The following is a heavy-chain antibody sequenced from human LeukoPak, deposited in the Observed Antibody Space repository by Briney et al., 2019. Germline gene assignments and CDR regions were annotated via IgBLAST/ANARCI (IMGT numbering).Heavy chain of an antibody. V-gene: IGHV3-64D*09. CDR2: ISSTGGSP. J-gene: IGHJ4*02. Sequence: PGGSLRLSCAASGFIFSNFWMHWVRQAPGNGLECISTISSTGGSPYYADSVKGRFTISRDNSKIALYLQMSILRPEDTSVYYCVRDTSYCSGGRCFATYSFDYWGQGTRVTVSS. CDR3: VRDTSYCSGGRCFATYSFDY. D-gene: IGHD2-15*01. CDR1: GFIFSNFW.